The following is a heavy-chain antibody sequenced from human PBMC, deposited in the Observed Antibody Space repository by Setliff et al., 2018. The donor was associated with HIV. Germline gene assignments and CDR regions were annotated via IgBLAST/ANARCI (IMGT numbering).Heavy chain of an antibody. CDR2: INAGNGNT. CDR1: GYTFASYA. Sequence: ASVKVSCKASGYTFASYAMYWVRQAPGQRLEWMGWINAGNGNTKYSQKFQGRVTITRDTSASTAYVELSSLRSEDTAVYYCARSGDYSNYYYYYMDVWGKGTTVTVSS. D-gene: IGHD4-4*01. CDR3: ARSGDYSNYYYYYMDV. V-gene: IGHV1-3*01. J-gene: IGHJ6*03.